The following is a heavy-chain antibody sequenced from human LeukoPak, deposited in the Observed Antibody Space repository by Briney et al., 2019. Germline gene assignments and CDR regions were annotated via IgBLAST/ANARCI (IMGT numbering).Heavy chain of an antibody. J-gene: IGHJ6*03. CDR1: GASISSYY. CDR3: ARVGRDRDYYYYMDV. Sequence: SETLSLTCTVSGASISSYYWTWIRQPAGKGLEWIGRMYNSDSPNYNPSLKSRVTMSVDTSKNQFSLKLSSVTAADTAVYYCARVGRDRDYYYYMDVWGKGTTVTVSS. CDR2: MYNSDSP. V-gene: IGHV4-4*07.